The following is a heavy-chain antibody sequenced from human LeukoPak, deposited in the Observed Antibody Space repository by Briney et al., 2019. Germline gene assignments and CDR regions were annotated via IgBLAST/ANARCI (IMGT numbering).Heavy chain of an antibody. Sequence: GRSLRLSCAASGFTFSSYEMSWVRQAPGKGLEWLSFISSSGRTIYYADSVKGRFTISRDNAKNSLYLQMDSLRAEDTAVYYCASEISGYHFDYWGQGTLVTVSS. CDR1: GFTFSSYE. V-gene: IGHV3-48*03. CDR2: ISSSGRTI. CDR3: ASEISGYHFDY. J-gene: IGHJ4*02. D-gene: IGHD3-22*01.